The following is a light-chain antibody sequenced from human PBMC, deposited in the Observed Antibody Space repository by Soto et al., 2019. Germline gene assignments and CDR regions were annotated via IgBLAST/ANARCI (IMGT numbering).Light chain of an antibody. Sequence: QSVLTQSASASASLGASVKLTCTLSSGHSSYAIAWHQQQPQKGPRYLMKLNSDGSHSKGDGIPDRFSGSSSGAERYLTISGLQSEDGADYYCQTWGTGIQGVFGGGTKLTVL. CDR3: QTWGTGIQGV. CDR1: SGHSSYA. V-gene: IGLV4-69*01. CDR2: LNSDGSH. J-gene: IGLJ3*02.